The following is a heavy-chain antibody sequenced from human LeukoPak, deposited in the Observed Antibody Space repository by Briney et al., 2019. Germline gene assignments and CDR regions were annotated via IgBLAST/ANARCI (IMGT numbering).Heavy chain of an antibody. J-gene: IGHJ4*02. Sequence: PSETLSLICAVYGGSFSGYYWSWIRQPPGKGLEWIGEINHSGSTNYNPSLKSRVTISVDTSKNQFSLKLSSVTAADTAVYYCARGLRHDYGDYGRNMPFDYWGQGTLVTVSS. CDR3: ARGLRHDYGDYGRNMPFDY. D-gene: IGHD4-17*01. CDR1: GGSFSGYY. V-gene: IGHV4-34*01. CDR2: INHSGST.